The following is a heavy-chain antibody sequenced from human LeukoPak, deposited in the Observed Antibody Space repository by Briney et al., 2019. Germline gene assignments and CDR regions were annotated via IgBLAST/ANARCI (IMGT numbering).Heavy chain of an antibody. CDR2: INHSGST. J-gene: IGHJ3*02. Sequence: SETLSLTCAVYGGSFSGYYWSWIRQPPGKGLEWIGEINHSGSTNYNPSLKSRVTISVDTSKNQFSLKLSSVTAADTAVYYCARRKRGLRYFDWPKTGGAFDIWGQGTMVTVSS. D-gene: IGHD3-9*01. CDR3: ARRKRGLRYFDWPKTGGAFDI. V-gene: IGHV4-34*01. CDR1: GGSFSGYY.